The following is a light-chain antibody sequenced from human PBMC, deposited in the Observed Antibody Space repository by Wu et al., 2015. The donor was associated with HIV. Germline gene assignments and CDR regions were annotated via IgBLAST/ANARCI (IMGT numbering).Light chain of an antibody. Sequence: AIRMTQSPSSLSASTGDRVAITCRASQGIDNYLAWYQQKPGKAPKLLIYSASTLQSGVPSRFSGSGSGTDFTLTISCLQSEDFATYYCQQYLSTPFTFGPGTQSGYQT. CDR2: SAS. J-gene: IGKJ3*01. CDR1: QGIDNY. V-gene: IGKV1-8*01. CDR3: QQYLSTPFT.